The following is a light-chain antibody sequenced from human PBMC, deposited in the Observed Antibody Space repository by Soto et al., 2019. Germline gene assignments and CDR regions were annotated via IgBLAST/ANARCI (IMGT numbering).Light chain of an antibody. CDR3: QQYDNYGRF. J-gene: IGKJ4*01. CDR2: ASS. Sequence: VMTQSPAKLSVSPGEGVTLFCRASQNVDTKLPWYQMKPCQAPRLLIYASSTRAAGVPGTFSGSGSGTQCSRTISSVEAEGSAVYYCQQYDNYGRFFGGGTKVEI. CDR1: QNVDTK. V-gene: IGKV3D-15*01.